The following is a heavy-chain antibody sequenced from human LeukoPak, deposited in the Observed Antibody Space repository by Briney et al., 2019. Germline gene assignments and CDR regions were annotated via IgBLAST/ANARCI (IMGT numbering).Heavy chain of an antibody. CDR1: GITLSNYG. D-gene: IGHD3-22*01. CDR2: ISDSGGRT. CDR3: AKRGVVIRVILVGFHKEAYYFDS. V-gene: IGHV3-23*01. J-gene: IGHJ4*02. Sequence: GGSLRLSCAVSGITLSNYGMSWVRQAPGKGLEWVAGISDSGGRTKYADSGKGRFTISRDNSKNTLYLQMNSLRAEDTAVYFCAKRGVVIRVILVGFHKEAYYFDSWGQGALVTVSS.